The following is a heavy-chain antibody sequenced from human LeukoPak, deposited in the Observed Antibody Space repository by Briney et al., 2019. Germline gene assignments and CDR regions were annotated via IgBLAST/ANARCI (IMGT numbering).Heavy chain of an antibody. V-gene: IGHV3-23*01. J-gene: IGHJ6*03. CDR2: ISGSGGST. Sequence: GGSLRLSCAASGFTFSSYAMSWARQAPGKGLEWVSAISGSGGSTYYADSVKGRFTISRDNSKNTLYLQMNSLRAEDTAVYYCAKDRLCGGDCYWYYYYMDVWGKGTTVTVSS. CDR3: AKDRLCGGDCYWYYYYMDV. D-gene: IGHD2-21*01. CDR1: GFTFSSYA.